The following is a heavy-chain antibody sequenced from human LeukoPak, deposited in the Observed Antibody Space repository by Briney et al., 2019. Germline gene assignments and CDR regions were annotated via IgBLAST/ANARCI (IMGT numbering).Heavy chain of an antibody. V-gene: IGHV3-48*03. CDR3: AGGPQYTGSFPY. Sequence: GGSLRLSCAASGFNVNSFEMTWVRQAPGLGLEFLSYISDSGGVIKYADSVKGRFIISRDSAENALYLQTNNLGADDTAVYFCAGGPQYTGSFPYWGQGTLVAVSS. CDR2: ISDSGGVI. CDR1: GFNVNSFE. D-gene: IGHD1-26*01. J-gene: IGHJ4*02.